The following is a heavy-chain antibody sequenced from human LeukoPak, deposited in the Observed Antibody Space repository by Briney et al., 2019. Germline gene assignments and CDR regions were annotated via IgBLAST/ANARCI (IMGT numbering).Heavy chain of an antibody. D-gene: IGHD4-17*01. CDR2: INAGNGNT. J-gene: IGHJ4*02. Sequence: ASVKVSCKASGYIFTSYAMHWVRQAPGQRLEWMGWINAGNGNTKYSQKFQGRVTITRDTSASTAYTELSSLRSEDTAVYYCARAPDGDKFDYWGQGTLVTVSS. V-gene: IGHV1-3*01. CDR1: GYIFTSYA. CDR3: ARAPDGDKFDY.